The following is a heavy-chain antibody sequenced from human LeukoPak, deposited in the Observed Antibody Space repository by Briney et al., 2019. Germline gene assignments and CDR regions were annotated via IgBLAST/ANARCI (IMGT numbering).Heavy chain of an antibody. V-gene: IGHV1-46*02. D-gene: IGHD6-19*01. J-gene: IGHJ4*02. Sequence: ASVKVSYKASGYTFNNYYMYWVRQAPGQGLEWMGMINPSGGGTRYAQKFQGRVTMTRDTSTRTVYMEVSSLKPEDTAVYYCARQGAYSSAIGMGYWGQGTLVTVSS. CDR1: GYTFNNYY. CDR3: ARQGAYSSAIGMGY. CDR2: INPSGGGT.